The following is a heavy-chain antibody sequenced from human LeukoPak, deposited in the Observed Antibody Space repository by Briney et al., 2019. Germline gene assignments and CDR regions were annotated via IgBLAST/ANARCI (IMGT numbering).Heavy chain of an antibody. V-gene: IGHV7-4-1*02. Sequence: ASVNVSCKASGYTFISYAMNWVRQAPGRGLEWMGWINTNTGNPTYAQGFTGRFVFSLDTSVSTAYLQISSLKAEDTAVYYCARTTRGIAAAGTGHNWFDPWGQGTLVTVSS. CDR2: INTNTGNP. J-gene: IGHJ5*02. CDR1: GYTFISYA. CDR3: ARTTRGIAAAGTGHNWFDP. D-gene: IGHD6-13*01.